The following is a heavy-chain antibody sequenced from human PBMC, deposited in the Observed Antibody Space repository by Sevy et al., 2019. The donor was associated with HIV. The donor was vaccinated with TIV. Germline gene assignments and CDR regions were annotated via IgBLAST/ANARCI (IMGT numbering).Heavy chain of an antibody. CDR3: ARDEPTTYYYDSSGYPRGNWFDP. CDR1: GGSISSYY. Sequence: SETLSLTCTVSGGSISSYYWSWIRQPAGKGLEWIGRIYTSGSTNYNPSLKSRVTMSVDTSKNQFSLKQTSVTAADTAVYYCARDEPTTYYYDSSGYPRGNWFDPWGQGTLVTVSS. J-gene: IGHJ5*02. V-gene: IGHV4-4*07. D-gene: IGHD3-22*01. CDR2: IYTSGST.